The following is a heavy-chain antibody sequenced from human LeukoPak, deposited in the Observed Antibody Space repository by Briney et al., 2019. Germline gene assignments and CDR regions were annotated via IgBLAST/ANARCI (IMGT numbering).Heavy chain of an antibody. V-gene: IGHV1-69*01. CDR2: IIPIFGTA. Sequence: SVKVSCKASGGTFSSYAISWVRQAPGQGPEWMGGIIPIFGTANYAQKFQGRVTITADESTSTAYMELSSLRAEDTAVYYCARDSRVLRYFDWSSPVDYWGQGTLVTVSS. CDR1: GGTFSSYA. J-gene: IGHJ4*02. D-gene: IGHD3-9*01. CDR3: ARDSRVLRYFDWSSPVDY.